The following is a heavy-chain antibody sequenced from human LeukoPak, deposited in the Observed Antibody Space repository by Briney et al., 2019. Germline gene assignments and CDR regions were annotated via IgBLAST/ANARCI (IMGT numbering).Heavy chain of an antibody. J-gene: IGHJ6*02. V-gene: IGHV1-2*04. Sequence: ASVKVSCKASGYTFTGYYMHWVRQAPGQGLEWMGWINPNSGGTNYAQKFQGWVTMTRDTSISTAYMELSRLRSDDTAVYYCARGGYDFWSGYSHYYYYGMDVWGQGTTVTVSS. D-gene: IGHD3-3*01. CDR1: GYTFTGYY. CDR2: INPNSGGT. CDR3: ARGGYDFWSGYSHYYYYGMDV.